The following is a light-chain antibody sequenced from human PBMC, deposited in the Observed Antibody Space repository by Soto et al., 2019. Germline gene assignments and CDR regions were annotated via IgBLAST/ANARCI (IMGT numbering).Light chain of an antibody. CDR2: SSN. CDR1: SSNIGSNT. CDR3: VAWDSSLHDSV. J-gene: IGLJ1*01. V-gene: IGLV1-44*01. Sequence: QSVLTQPPSASVTPGQRVTISCCGSSSNIGSNTVNWYQQLQGTSPNPLIYSSNHRPSGVPDRFSGSKSGTSASLAISGLQSEDEADYYCVAWDSSLHDSVFGTGTKVTVL.